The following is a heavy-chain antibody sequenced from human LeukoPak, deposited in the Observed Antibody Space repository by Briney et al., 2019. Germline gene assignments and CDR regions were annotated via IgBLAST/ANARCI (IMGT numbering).Heavy chain of an antibody. CDR3: ARGVAAGDFDY. V-gene: IGHV3-48*03. Sequence: TGGSLRLSCAASGLTFSSYEMNWVRQAPGKGPEWVSYIVGSGTTIYYADSVKGRFTISRDNANNSLYLQMNSLRAEDTAVYYCARGVAAGDFDYWGQGTLVTVSS. J-gene: IGHJ4*02. CDR1: GLTFSSYE. D-gene: IGHD1-26*01. CDR2: IVGSGTTI.